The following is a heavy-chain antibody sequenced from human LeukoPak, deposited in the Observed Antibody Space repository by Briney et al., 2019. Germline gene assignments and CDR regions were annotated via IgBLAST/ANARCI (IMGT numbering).Heavy chain of an antibody. J-gene: IGHJ3*01. V-gene: IGHV3-74*01. CDR3: ARAFLHLGG. CDR2: IKTDGSNT. D-gene: IGHD3-16*01. Sequence: PGGSLTLSCAASGLTFTSYWMHWVRQAPGKGLVWVSRIKTDGSNTNYADSVKGRFTISRDNAKNTLYLQMSSLRAEDTAVYYFARAFLHLGGWGQGTMVTVSS. CDR1: GLTFTSYW.